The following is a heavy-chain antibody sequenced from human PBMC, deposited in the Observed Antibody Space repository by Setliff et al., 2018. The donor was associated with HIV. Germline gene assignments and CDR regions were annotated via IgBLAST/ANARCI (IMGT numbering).Heavy chain of an antibody. CDR2: VQYVGPA. Sequence: KTSETLSLTCPVSGDDINRDFWTWMRQPPGKGLEWIGYVQYVGPANYNPSLQSRPTLSIDTSKNQFSLRLISVTAADTAVYYCARGEPPASRSGLLYWGQGMLVTVSS. V-gene: IGHV4-59*01. CDR3: ARGEPPASRSGLLY. J-gene: IGHJ4*02. D-gene: IGHD3-22*01. CDR1: GDDINRDF.